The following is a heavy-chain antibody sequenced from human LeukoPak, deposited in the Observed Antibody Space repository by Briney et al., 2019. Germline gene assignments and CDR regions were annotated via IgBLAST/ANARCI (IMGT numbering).Heavy chain of an antibody. Sequence: GSLRLSCAASGFTFSSYWMHWVRQAPGKGLVWVSRINSDGSSTSYADSVKGRFTISRDNAKNTLYLQMNSLRAEDTAVYYCAREVTTGTLYGDYNWFDPWGQGTLVTVSS. J-gene: IGHJ5*02. V-gene: IGHV3-74*01. CDR2: INSDGSST. CDR3: AREVTTGTLYGDYNWFDP. CDR1: GFTFSSYW. D-gene: IGHD4-17*01.